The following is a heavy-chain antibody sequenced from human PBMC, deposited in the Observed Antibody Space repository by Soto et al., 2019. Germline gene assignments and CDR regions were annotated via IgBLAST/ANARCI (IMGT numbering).Heavy chain of an antibody. Sequence: PGWSLRLSCVSSVFTFSSYAMTWVRQAPGKGLEWVSAISGGDGSPSYADSVKGRFTISRDNSKNTLYLHMNSLRADGTAAYYCAKWHTYNYDSLAFSGFDCWGQGTQVTVSS. CDR2: ISGGDGSP. CDR1: VFTFSSYA. J-gene: IGHJ4*02. D-gene: IGHD3-16*01. CDR3: AKWHTYNYDSLAFSGFDC. V-gene: IGHV3-23*01.